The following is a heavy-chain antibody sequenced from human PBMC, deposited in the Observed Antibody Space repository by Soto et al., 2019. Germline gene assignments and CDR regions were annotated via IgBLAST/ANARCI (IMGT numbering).Heavy chain of an antibody. CDR2: IYYSGST. J-gene: IGHJ4*02. CDR1: GGSISSGGYY. D-gene: IGHD6-13*01. CDR3: ARVLYSRRWYYFDY. Sequence: QVQLQESGPGLVKPSQTLSLTCTVSGGSISSGGYYWSWIRQHPGKGLEWIGYIYYSGSTYYNPSLQSRVTISVDTSKNQFSLKLSSVTAADTAVYYCARVLYSRRWYYFDYWGQGTLVTVSS. V-gene: IGHV4-31*03.